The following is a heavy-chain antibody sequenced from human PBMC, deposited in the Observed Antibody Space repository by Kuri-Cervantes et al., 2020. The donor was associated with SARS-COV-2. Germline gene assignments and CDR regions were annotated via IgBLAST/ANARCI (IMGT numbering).Heavy chain of an antibody. J-gene: IGHJ6*02. V-gene: IGHV4-59*01. CDR3: SRESTPYQYYGMDV. CDR2: IYHSGST. CDR1: GGSISTYY. D-gene: IGHD2-15*01. Sequence: SETLSLTCTVSGGSISTYYWSWIRQPPGKGLEWIGYIYHSGSTTYNPSLKNRVTISVDMSKNQFSLKLNSVTAADTAVYYCSRESTPYQYYGMDVWGQGTTVTVSS.